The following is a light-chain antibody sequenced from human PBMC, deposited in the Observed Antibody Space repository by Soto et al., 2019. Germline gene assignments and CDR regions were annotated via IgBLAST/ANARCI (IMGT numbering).Light chain of an antibody. V-gene: IGKV3-20*01. CDR1: QSLNGDY. Sequence: EIVLTQSPGTLSLSPGERATLSCRASQSLNGDYLAWYQQKPGQAPRLLIFGASSRATGIPDRFSGSGSGTDFSLTISRLEPEDFAVYYCQQYGSSRRTFGQGTKVDIK. CDR2: GAS. CDR3: QQYGSSRRT. J-gene: IGKJ1*01.